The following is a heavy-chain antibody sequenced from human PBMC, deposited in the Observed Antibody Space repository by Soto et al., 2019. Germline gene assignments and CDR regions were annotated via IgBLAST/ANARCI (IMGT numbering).Heavy chain of an antibody. D-gene: IGHD1-1*01. Sequence: QVQLQESGPGLVKPSETLSLTCTVSGGSISSYYWSWIRQPPGKGLEWIGYRYYSGSTNYNPSLKSRVTISVDTSKNQFALKMSSVTAADTAVYYCARLATSYYFDYWGQGTLVTVSS. CDR2: RYYSGST. CDR1: GGSISSYY. CDR3: ARLATSYYFDY. V-gene: IGHV4-59*01. J-gene: IGHJ4*02.